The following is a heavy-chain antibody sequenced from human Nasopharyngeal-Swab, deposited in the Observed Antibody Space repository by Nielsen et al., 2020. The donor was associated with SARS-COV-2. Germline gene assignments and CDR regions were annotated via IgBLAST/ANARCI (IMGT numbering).Heavy chain of an antibody. V-gene: IGHV4-31*03. CDR3: ARANGVRGVIVDYYYYMDV. CDR1: GGSISSGGYY. Sequence: LRLSCTVSGGSISSGGYYWSWIRQHPGKGLEWIGYIYYSGSTYYNPSLKSRVTISVDTSKNQFSPKLSSVTAADTAVYYCARANGVRGVIVDYYYYMDVWGKGTTVTVSS. J-gene: IGHJ6*03. CDR2: IYYSGST. D-gene: IGHD3-10*01.